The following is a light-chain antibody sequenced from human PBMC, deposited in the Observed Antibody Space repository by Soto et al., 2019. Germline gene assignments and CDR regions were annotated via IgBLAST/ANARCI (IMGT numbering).Light chain of an antibody. CDR1: QSVSSSY. J-gene: IGKJ4*01. V-gene: IGKV3-20*01. CDR2: GAS. Sequence: EIVLTQSPGTLSLSPGERATLSCRASQSVSSSYLAWYQQKPGKAPRLLIYGASSRATCIPDRFSGSGSGTDFTLTISRQEPEYFAVYYCQHYGSSPPLTFGGGTKVEIK. CDR3: QHYGSSPPLT.